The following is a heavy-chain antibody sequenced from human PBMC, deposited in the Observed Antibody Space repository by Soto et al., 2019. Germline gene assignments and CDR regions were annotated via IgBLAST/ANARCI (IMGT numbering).Heavy chain of an antibody. CDR2: IKKDESKK. CDR1: GFTFSDYW. J-gene: IGHJ3*02. Sequence: EVQLVESGGGLVQPGESLRLSCAASGFTFSDYWMTWVRQAPGKGLEWVANIKKDESKKSYLDSVRGRFTISRDNARNSLYLQMDSLRAEDTALYYCARDVSPVSGPYYLEAFDMWGQGTMVTVSS. D-gene: IGHD3-22*01. V-gene: IGHV3-7*05. CDR3: ARDVSPVSGPYYLEAFDM.